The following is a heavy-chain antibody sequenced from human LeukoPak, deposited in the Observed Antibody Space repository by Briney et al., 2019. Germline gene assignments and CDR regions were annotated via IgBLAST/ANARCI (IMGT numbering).Heavy chain of an antibody. D-gene: IGHD3-3*01. CDR3: AKDGDFYYFDY. Sequence: GGSLRLSCAASGFTFSSYWMSWVRQAPGKGLEWVANIKQDGSERYYVDSVKGRFTISRDNAKNSLYLQMNSLRAEDTAVYYCAKDGDFYYFDYWGQGTRVTVSS. CDR1: GFTFSSYW. CDR2: IKQDGSER. J-gene: IGHJ4*02. V-gene: IGHV3-7*03.